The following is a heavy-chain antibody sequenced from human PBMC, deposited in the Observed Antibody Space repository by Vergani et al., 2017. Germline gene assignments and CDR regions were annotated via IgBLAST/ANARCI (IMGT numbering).Heavy chain of an antibody. J-gene: IGHJ4*02. V-gene: IGHV5-51*03. CDR1: EYSFGNYW. CDR3: ARRTTYTDS. Sequence: EVELVQSGPEMRKPGESLKISCKGSEYSFGNYWIGWVRQMPGKGLEWMGIIYPADSDTRDSPSFQGQVTISADKSSSTAFLQWDSLKASDTALYYCARRTTYTDSWGQGTLVTVSS. CDR2: IYPADSDT. D-gene: IGHD1-1*01.